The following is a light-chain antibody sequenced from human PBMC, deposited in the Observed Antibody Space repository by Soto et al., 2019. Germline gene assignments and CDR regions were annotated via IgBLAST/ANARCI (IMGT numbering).Light chain of an antibody. CDR3: QQYDYLPT. CDR1: RDIGNY. V-gene: IGKV1-33*01. Sequence: DIQMTQSPSSLSASVGDRVTITCQASRDIGNYLNWYQQKPGKAPKLLIFDASNLETGVPSRFSGSGSGTDFTFTISSLHPEDIATYYCQQYDYLPTFGQGTRLEI. CDR2: DAS. J-gene: IGKJ5*01.